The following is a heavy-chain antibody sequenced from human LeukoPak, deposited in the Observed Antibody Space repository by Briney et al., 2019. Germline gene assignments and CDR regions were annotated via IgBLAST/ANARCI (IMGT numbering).Heavy chain of an antibody. J-gene: IGHJ6*03. V-gene: IGHV4-4*09. CDR2: IYSSGST. CDR3: ARLSKVGDLLTGYSTYYMDV. CDR1: GGSFSGYY. Sequence: SETLSLTCAVYGGSFSGYYWSWIRQPPGKGLEWIGYIYSSGSTNYNPSLKSRVTISVDTSKNQFSLKLSSVTAADTAVYYCARLSKVGDLLTGYSTYYMDVWGKGTTVTVSS. D-gene: IGHD3-9*01.